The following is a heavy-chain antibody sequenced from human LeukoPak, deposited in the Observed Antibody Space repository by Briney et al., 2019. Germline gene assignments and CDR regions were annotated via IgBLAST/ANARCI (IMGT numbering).Heavy chain of an antibody. CDR3: ARGRYFDWLKVLLDY. CDR2: ISSDGRNK. Sequence: GGSLRLSCAASGVTFSSNTMHWVRQAPGKGLEWVAVISSDGRNKYYPYSVNGRFTISRDNSKNTVYLQMNSLRAEDTAVYYCARGRYFDWLKVLLDYWGQGTLVTVSS. J-gene: IGHJ4*02. V-gene: IGHV3-30*04. D-gene: IGHD3-9*01. CDR1: GVTFSSNT.